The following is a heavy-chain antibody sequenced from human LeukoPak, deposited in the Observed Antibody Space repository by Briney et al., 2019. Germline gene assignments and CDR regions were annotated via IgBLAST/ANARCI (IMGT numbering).Heavy chain of an antibody. Sequence: SVKVSCKASGGTFSSYAISWVRQAPGQGLEWMGGIIPIFGTANYAQKFQGRVTITADESTSTAYMELSSLRSEDTAVYYCARVDMADCSSTSCPFDIWGQGTMVTVSS. CDR2: IIPIFGTA. CDR1: GGTFSSYA. V-gene: IGHV1-69*13. J-gene: IGHJ3*02. CDR3: ARVDMADCSSTSCPFDI. D-gene: IGHD2-2*01.